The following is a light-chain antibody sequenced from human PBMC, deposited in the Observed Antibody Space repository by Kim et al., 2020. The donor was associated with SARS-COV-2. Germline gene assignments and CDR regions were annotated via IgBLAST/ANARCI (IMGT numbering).Light chain of an antibody. CDR2: GAS. V-gene: IGKV3-20*01. CDR3: LQYVGSAWT. J-gene: IGKJ1*01. CDR1: QSVTSNQ. Sequence: PGERATLSCRASQSVTSNQLAWYQQNXGQTPRLLMFGASTRAAGIPDRFSGGGSGTGFTLTISRLEPEDFAVYYCLQYVGSAWTFGQGTKV.